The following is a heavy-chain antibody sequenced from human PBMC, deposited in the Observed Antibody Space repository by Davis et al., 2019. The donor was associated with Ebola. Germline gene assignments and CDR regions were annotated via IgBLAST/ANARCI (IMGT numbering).Heavy chain of an antibody. CDR1: GFTFDDYA. CDR2: ISWNSGSI. D-gene: IGHD3-22*01. Sequence: SLKISCAASGFTFDDYAMHWVRQAPGKGLEWVSGISWNSGSIGYADSVKGRFTISRDNAKNSLYLQMNSLRAEDTALYYCAKDTSNYDSSGYYLHWGQGTLVTVSS. J-gene: IGHJ4*02. V-gene: IGHV3-9*01. CDR3: AKDTSNYDSSGYYLH.